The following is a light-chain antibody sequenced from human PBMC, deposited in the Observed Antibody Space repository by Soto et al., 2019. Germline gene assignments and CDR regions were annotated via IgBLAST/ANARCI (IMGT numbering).Light chain of an antibody. CDR2: DAS. J-gene: IGKJ1*01. CDR1: QSISSW. CDR3: QQYNSYSPT. V-gene: IGKV1-5*01. Sequence: DIQMTQSPSTLSASVGDRVTITCRASQSISSWLAWYQQKPGKAPKLLIYDASSLESGVPSRFSCSVSGSEVTLTISSLQPDDFATYYCQQYNSYSPTFGQGTKVEIK.